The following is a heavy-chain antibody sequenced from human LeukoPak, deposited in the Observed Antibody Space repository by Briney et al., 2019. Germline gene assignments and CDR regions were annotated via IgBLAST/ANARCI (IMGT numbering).Heavy chain of an antibody. J-gene: IGHJ4*02. D-gene: IGHD6-6*01. CDR2: IYHSGRT. V-gene: IGHV4-38-2*02. CDR3: ARLSTSSYYFDY. CDR1: AYSISSGYY. Sequence: KTSETLSLTCTVSAYSISSGYYWGWIRQPPGKGLEWIGSIYHSGRTYYNPSLKSRVTISVDTSKNQFSLKLSSVTVADTAVYFCARLSTSSYYFDYWGQGTLVTVSS.